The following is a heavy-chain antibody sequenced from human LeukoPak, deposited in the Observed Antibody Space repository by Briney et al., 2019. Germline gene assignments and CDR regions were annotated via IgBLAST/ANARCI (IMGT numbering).Heavy chain of an antibody. CDR3: ARDSLYYYGSGSYYSQSNFDY. V-gene: IGHV3-21*01. Sequence: GGSLRLSCAASGFTFSSYSMNWVRQAPGKGLEWVSSISSSSSYICYADSVKGRFTISRDNAKNSLYLQMNSLRAEDTAVYYCARDSLYYYGSGSYYSQSNFDYWGQGTLVTVSS. CDR2: ISSSSSYI. J-gene: IGHJ4*02. D-gene: IGHD3-10*01. CDR1: GFTFSSYS.